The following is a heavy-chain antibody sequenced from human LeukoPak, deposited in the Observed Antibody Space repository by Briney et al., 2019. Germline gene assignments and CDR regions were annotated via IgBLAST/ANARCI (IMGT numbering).Heavy chain of an antibody. CDR3: ATWYYYDSSDYYLADY. CDR1: GYTFTGYY. CDR2: INPNSGGT. D-gene: IGHD3-22*01. Sequence: ASVKVSCKASGYTFTGYYMHWVRQAPGQGLEWMGWINPNSGGTNYAQKYQGRVTMTRDTSISTAYMELSSLRSEDTAVYYCATWYYYDSSDYYLADYWGQGTLVTVSS. V-gene: IGHV1-2*02. J-gene: IGHJ4*02.